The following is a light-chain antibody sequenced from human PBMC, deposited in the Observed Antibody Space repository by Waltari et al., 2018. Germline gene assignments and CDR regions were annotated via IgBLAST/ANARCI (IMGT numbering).Light chain of an antibody. Sequence: QSALAQPASVSGSPGQSITISCTGTSSDVGAYNFVSWYQHHPGKAPKLIIYDVSSWPSGVSNRFSCSKSGNTASLTISGLQAEDEADYYCSSYTTISTTLFGGGTKVTVL. CDR2: DVS. J-gene: IGLJ2*01. CDR1: SSDVGAYNF. V-gene: IGLV2-14*01. CDR3: SSYTTISTTL.